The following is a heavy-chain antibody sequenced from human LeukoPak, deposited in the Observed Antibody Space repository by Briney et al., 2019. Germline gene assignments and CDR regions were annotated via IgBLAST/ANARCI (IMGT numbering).Heavy chain of an antibody. D-gene: IGHD5-12*01. Sequence: GASVKVSCKASGYTFTSYDINWVRQATGQGLEWMGRINPNSGGTNYAQKFQGRVTMTRDTSISTAYMELSRLRSDDTAVYYCARVLSCGYDLFYWGQGTLVTVSS. V-gene: IGHV1-2*06. CDR2: INPNSGGT. CDR3: ARVLSCGYDLFY. CDR1: GYTFTSYD. J-gene: IGHJ4*02.